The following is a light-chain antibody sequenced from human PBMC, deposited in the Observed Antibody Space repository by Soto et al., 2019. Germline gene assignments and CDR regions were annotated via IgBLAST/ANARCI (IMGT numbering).Light chain of an antibody. CDR3: QPYGSSPLIT. Sequence: ENVLTQSPGTLSLYKGERDTLSCRASQSVSSSYLAWYQQKPGQAPRLLIYGASSRATGIPDRFSGSGSGTDFTLTISRLEPEDFAVYYCQPYGSSPLITSCQGTRLEIK. CDR1: QSVSSSY. J-gene: IGKJ5*01. V-gene: IGKV3-20*01. CDR2: GAS.